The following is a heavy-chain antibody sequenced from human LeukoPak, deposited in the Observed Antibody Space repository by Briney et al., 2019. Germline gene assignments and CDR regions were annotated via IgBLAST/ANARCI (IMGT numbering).Heavy chain of an antibody. CDR2: IKQDGSEK. V-gene: IGHV3-7*05. J-gene: IGHJ2*01. CDR1: GFTFSSYW. CDR3: AREGIAVVTDPYWYFDL. D-gene: IGHD2-21*02. Sequence: GGSLRLSCAASGFTFSSYWMSWVRQAPGKGLEWVANIKQDGSEKFYVDSVKGRFTISRDNAKNSLYLQMNSLRAEDTAVYYCAREGIAVVTDPYWYFDLWGRGTLVTVSS.